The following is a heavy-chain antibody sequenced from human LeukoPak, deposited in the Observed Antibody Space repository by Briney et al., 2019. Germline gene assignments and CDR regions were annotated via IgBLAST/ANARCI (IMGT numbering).Heavy chain of an antibody. J-gene: IGHJ6*03. D-gene: IGHD2-15*01. Sequence: ASVKVSCKASGYTFTGYYMHWVRQAPGQGLEWMGWINPNSGGTNYAQKFQGRVTMTTDTSTSTAYMELRSLRSDDTAVYYCARDPWYCSGGNCHHYMDVWGKGTTVTVSS. V-gene: IGHV1-2*02. CDR1: GYTFTGYY. CDR2: INPNSGGT. CDR3: ARDPWYCSGGNCHHYMDV.